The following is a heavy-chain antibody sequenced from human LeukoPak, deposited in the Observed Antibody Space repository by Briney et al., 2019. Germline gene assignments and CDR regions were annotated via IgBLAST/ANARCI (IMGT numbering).Heavy chain of an antibody. CDR2: LYYSGST. J-gene: IGHJ3*02. Sequence: SETLSLTCTVSGGSISSSSYYWGWIRQPPGKGLEWIGSLYYSGSTYYNPSLKSRVTISVDTSKNQFSLKLSSVSAADTAVYYCARTSPDIVVLPAARGCFDIWGQGTMVTVSS. D-gene: IGHD2-2*01. CDR1: GGSISSSSYY. V-gene: IGHV4-39*07. CDR3: ARTSPDIVVLPAARGCFDI.